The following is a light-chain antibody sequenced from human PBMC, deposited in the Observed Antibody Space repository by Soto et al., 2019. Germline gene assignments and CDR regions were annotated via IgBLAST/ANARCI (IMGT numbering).Light chain of an antibody. J-gene: IGLJ2*01. V-gene: IGLV2-8*01. CDR1: SSDVGTYDY. CDR3: SSYAGNNMFVI. Sequence: QSALTQPPSASGSPGQSVTISCTGTSSDVGTYDYVSWYQQHPVKAPKLMIYEVTKRPSGVPDRFSGSKSGNTASLTVSGLQSEDEAEYYCSSYAGNNMFVIFGGGTKLTVL. CDR2: EVT.